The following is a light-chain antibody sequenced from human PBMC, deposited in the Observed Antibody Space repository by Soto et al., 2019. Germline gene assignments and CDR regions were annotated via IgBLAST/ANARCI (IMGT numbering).Light chain of an antibody. CDR3: QKYNNWPPWT. Sequence: EILLTQSPATLSLSPGERATLSCRASQSVSSNLAWYQQKPGQAPRLLIYGASNRATGIPDRFSGSGSGTEFTLTISRLQSEDFAVYYCQKYNNWPPWTFGQGTKVDIK. V-gene: IGKV3-15*01. CDR1: QSVSSN. CDR2: GAS. J-gene: IGKJ1*01.